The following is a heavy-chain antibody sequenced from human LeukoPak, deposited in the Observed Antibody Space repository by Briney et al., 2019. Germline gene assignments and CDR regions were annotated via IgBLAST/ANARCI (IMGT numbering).Heavy chain of an antibody. CDR1: GDSISNGGSISNGGHY. D-gene: IGHD5-18*01. V-gene: IGHV4-31*03. CDR3: ARGGRGYSIDY. J-gene: IGHJ4*02. Sequence: SQTLSLTCTVSGDSISNGGSISNGGHYWSWIRQFPGKGPEWIGYIYHSGNTYYNPSLESRVTMSVDTSKNQFSLKLSSVTAADTAVYYCARGGRGYSIDYWGQGTLVTVSS. CDR2: IYHSGNT.